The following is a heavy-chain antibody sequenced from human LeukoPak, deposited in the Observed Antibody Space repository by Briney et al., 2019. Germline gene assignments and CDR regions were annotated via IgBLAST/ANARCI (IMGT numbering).Heavy chain of an antibody. CDR1: GFTFSSNA. Sequence: GGPLRLSWAASGFTFSSNAMSWFRQAPGKGLEWVPAISGSGGSTYYADSVKGRFTISRDNSKNTLYLQMYSLRAEDTAVYYCAKDRFLEWSVPNSFDPWGQGTLVTVSS. CDR3: AKDRFLEWSVPNSFDP. D-gene: IGHD3-3*01. J-gene: IGHJ5*02. CDR2: ISGSGGST. V-gene: IGHV3-23*01.